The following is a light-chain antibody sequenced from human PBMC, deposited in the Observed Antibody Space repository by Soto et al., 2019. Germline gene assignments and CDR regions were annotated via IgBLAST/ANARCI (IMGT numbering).Light chain of an antibody. V-gene: IGLV2-8*01. CDR1: SSDVGGYNY. J-gene: IGLJ1*01. Sequence: QSALTQPPSASGSPGQSVTISCTGTSSDVGGYNYVSWYQQYPGKVPKLMVYEVNNRPSGVPDRFSGSKSGNTASLTVSGLQDEDEADYYCTSYAGGNNVFGTGTKVTVL. CDR3: TSYAGGNNV. CDR2: EVN.